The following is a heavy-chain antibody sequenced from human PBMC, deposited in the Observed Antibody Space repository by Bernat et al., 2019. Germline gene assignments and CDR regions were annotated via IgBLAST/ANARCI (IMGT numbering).Heavy chain of an antibody. J-gene: IGHJ4*02. CDR2: ISGSGGSK. V-gene: IGHV3-23*01. CDR1: GFTFSSYA. D-gene: IGHD1-26*01. CDR3: AKHSGSYLSPPGVRPVDY. Sequence: EVQLLESGGGLVQPGGSLRLSCAASGFTFSSYAMSWVRQVPGKGMEGVPAISGSGGSKYYADAVKGRFTISSDNSKNTLYLQMNSLRAEDTAVYYCAKHSGSYLSPPGVRPVDYWGQGTLVTVSS.